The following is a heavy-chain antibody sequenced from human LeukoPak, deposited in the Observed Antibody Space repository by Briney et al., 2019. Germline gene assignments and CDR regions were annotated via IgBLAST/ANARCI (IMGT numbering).Heavy chain of an antibody. CDR2: IYYSGST. CDR1: GGSISSSSYY. Sequence: PSETLSLTCTVSGGSISSSSYYWGWIRQPPGKGLEWIGSIYYSGSTYYNPSLKSRVTISVDTSKNQFSLKLSSVTAADTAVYYCASGTNGDRDIGRLRIDYWGQGTLVTVSS. J-gene: IGHJ4*02. D-gene: IGHD4-17*01. CDR3: ASGTNGDRDIGRLRIDY. V-gene: IGHV4-39*07.